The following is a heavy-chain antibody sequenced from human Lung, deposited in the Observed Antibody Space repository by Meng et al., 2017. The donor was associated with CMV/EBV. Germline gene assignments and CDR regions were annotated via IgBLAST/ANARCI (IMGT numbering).Heavy chain of an antibody. CDR1: RFTFSAYE. CDR2: IGGSGGPI. J-gene: IGHJ4*02. CDR3: ARGGYDYVWGSLDY. Sequence: SXKISXAASRFTFSAYEMNWVRQAPGKGLEWVSYIGGSGGPINYADSVRGRFTISRNNARNSLYLQMNSLRAEDTAVYYCARGGYDYVWGSLDYWGQGXLVTVSS. V-gene: IGHV3-48*03. D-gene: IGHD3-16*01.